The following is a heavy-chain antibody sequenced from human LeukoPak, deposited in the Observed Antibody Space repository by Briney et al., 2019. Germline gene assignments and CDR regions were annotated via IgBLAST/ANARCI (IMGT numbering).Heavy chain of an antibody. Sequence: ASVKVSCKASGYSITNYAILWVRQTPGQGLEWMGWINTNTEKSTYAPGFTGRYVFSLDSSVNTAYLQISSLKAEDTALYYCATGGGYRFAYWGQGTLVTVSS. CDR2: INTNTEKS. CDR3: ATGGGYRFAY. J-gene: IGHJ4*02. V-gene: IGHV7-4-1*02. D-gene: IGHD6-25*01. CDR1: GYSITNYA.